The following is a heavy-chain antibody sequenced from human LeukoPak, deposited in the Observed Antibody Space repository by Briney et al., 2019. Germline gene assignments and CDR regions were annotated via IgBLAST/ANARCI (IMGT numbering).Heavy chain of an antibody. V-gene: IGHV3-11*06. D-gene: IGHD1-1*01. J-gene: IGHJ4*02. CDR2: ISGNSGDT. Sequence: GGSLRLSCAASGFTFSDSYMTWVRQAPGKGLEWLSYISGNSGDTNYADSVKGRFTISRDNAKNSLYLQMNSLRVEDTAVYYCARDPRTVRIWGQGTLVAVSS. CDR3: ARDPRTVRI. CDR1: GFTFSDSY.